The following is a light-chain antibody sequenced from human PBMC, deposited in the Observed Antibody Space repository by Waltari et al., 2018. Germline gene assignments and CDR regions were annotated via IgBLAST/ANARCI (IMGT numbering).Light chain of an antibody. V-gene: IGKV3-15*01. Sequence: ELVMTQSPATLSVSPGEGATLSCRASQSVRSNLAWYQKKPGQAPRLLIYGASTRATGIPARFNGGGSGTEFTLTISSLQSEDFATYYCQQYNNWPGTFGQGTKVEIK. CDR1: QSVRSN. CDR2: GAS. CDR3: QQYNNWPGT. J-gene: IGKJ1*01.